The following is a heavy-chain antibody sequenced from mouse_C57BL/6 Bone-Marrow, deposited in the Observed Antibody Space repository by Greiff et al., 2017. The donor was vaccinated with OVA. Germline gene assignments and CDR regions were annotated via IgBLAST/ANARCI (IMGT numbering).Heavy chain of an antibody. CDR1: GYTFTSYW. CDR2: IDPSDSYT. Sequence: QVQLQQPGAELVRPGTSVKLSCKASGYTFTSYWMHWVKQRPGQGLEWIGVIDPSDSYTNYNQKFKGKATLTVDTSSSPAYMQLSSLTSEDSAVYYCAATTVVAPYYFDYWGKGTTLTVSS. V-gene: IGHV1-59*01. J-gene: IGHJ2*01. D-gene: IGHD1-1*01. CDR3: AATTVVAPYYFDY.